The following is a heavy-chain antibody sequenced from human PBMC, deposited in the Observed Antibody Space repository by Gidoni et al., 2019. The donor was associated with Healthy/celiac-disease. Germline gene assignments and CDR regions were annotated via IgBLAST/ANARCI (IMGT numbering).Heavy chain of an antibody. Sequence: QVQLVQSGAEVKKPGASVKVSCMASGYTFTSYYMHWVRQAPGQGLEWMGIINPSGGSTSYAQKFQGRVTMTRDTSTSTVYMELSSLRSEDTAVYYCASSIWPYRGMDVWGQGTTVTVSS. D-gene: IGHD3-16*02. CDR1: GYTFTSYY. J-gene: IGHJ6*02. CDR3: ASSIWPYRGMDV. CDR2: INPSGGST. V-gene: IGHV1-46*01.